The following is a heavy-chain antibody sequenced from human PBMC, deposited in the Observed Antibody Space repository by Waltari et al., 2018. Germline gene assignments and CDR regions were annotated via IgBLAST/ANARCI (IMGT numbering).Heavy chain of an antibody. CDR1: GYTFTSYA. CDR2: INAGNGNT. D-gene: IGHD5-12*01. J-gene: IGHJ4*02. CDR3: ARERYSGTPQSYFDY. Sequence: QVQLVQSGAEVKKPGASVKVSCTASGYTFTSYAMHWVRQAPGQRLEWMGWINAGNGNTKYSQEFQGRVTITRDTSASTAYMELSSLRSEDMAVYYCARERYSGTPQSYFDYWGQGTLVTVSS. V-gene: IGHV1-3*03.